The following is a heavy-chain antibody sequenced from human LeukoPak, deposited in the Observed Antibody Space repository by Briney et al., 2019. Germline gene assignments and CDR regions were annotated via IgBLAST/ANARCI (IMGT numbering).Heavy chain of an antibody. CDR1: GYTFTGYY. Sequence: ASVKVSCKASGYTFTGYYMHWVRQAPGQGLEWMGWINPNSGGTNYAQKFQGRVTMTRDTSISTAYMELSRLRSDGTAVYYCARADGDPYYFDYWGQGALVTVSS. J-gene: IGHJ4*02. V-gene: IGHV1-2*02. D-gene: IGHD4-17*01. CDR2: INPNSGGT. CDR3: ARADGDPYYFDY.